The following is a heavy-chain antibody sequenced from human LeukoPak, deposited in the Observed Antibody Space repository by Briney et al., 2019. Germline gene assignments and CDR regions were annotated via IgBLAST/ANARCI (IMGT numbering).Heavy chain of an antibody. CDR2: IYYSGST. V-gene: IGHV4-39*07. Sequence: SETLSLTCTVSGGSISSSSYYWGWIRQPPGKGLEWIGSIYYSGSTYYNPSLKSRVTISVDTSKNQFSLKLSSVTAADTAVYYCARGLVGGPFDPWGQGTLVTVS. CDR1: GGSISSSSYY. D-gene: IGHD2-15*01. J-gene: IGHJ5*02. CDR3: ARGLVGGPFDP.